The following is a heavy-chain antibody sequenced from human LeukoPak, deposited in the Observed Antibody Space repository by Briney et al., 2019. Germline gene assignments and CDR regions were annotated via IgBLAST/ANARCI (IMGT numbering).Heavy chain of an antibody. CDR1: GFTFSSYA. CDR2: MSGSGGST. D-gene: IGHD6-13*01. V-gene: IGHV3-23*01. Sequence: GGSLRLSCAPSGFTFSSYAMSGVRQAPGKGVEGVSAMSGSGGSTYYADSVKGRFTISRDNSKNTLYLQMNSLRAEDTAVYYCAKDPEALIAAAGPFDYWGQGTLVTVSS. CDR3: AKDPEALIAAAGPFDY. J-gene: IGHJ4*02.